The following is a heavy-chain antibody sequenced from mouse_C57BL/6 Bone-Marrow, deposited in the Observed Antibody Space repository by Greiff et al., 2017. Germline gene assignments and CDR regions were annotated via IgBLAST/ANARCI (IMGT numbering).Heavy chain of an antibody. CDR3: ARWGDGGSYPIAY. CDR2: IDPSDSYT. V-gene: IGHV1-69*01. Sequence: VQLQQPGAELVMPGASVKLSCKASGYTFTSYWMHWVKQRPGQGLEWIGEIDPSDSYTNYNQKFKGKSTLTVDKSSSTAYMQLSSLTSEDSAVYYCARWGDGGSYPIAYWGQGTLVTVSA. CDR1: GYTFTSYW. J-gene: IGHJ3*01. D-gene: IGHD1-1*02.